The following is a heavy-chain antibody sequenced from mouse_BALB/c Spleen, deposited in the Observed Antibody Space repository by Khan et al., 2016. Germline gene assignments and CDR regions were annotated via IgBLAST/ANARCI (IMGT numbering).Heavy chain of an antibody. CDR2: ISYDGSN. V-gene: IGHV3-6*02. CDR3: ARGGGNYANY. J-gene: IGHJ2*01. CDR1: GYSITSGYY. Sequence: EVQLQESGPGLVKPSQSLSLTCSVTGYSITSGYYWNWIRQFPGNKLEWMGYISYDGSNDYSPSFKNRISITRDTSKNKSFLKLNSVTTEDTATYSCARGGGNYANYWGQGTTLTVSS. D-gene: IGHD2-1*01.